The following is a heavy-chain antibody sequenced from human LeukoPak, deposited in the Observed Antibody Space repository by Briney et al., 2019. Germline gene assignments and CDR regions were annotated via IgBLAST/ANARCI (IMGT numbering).Heavy chain of an antibody. CDR1: GFTFSSYS. CDR3: AKDNGHSSGRKGDIDY. V-gene: IGHV3-43*01. J-gene: IGHJ4*02. CDR2: ISWDGGST. D-gene: IGHD6-19*01. Sequence: GGSLRLSCAASGFTFSSYSMSWVRQAPGKGLEWVSPISWDGGSTYYADSVKGRFTISRDNSKNSLYLQMNSLRTEDTALYYCAKDNGHSSGRKGDIDYWGQGTLVTVSS.